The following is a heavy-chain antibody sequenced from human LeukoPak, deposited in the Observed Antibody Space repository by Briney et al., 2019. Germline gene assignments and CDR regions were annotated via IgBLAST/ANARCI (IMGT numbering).Heavy chain of an antibody. Sequence: GGSLRLSCAASGFTFSDYYMSWVRQAPGKGLEWVSVIYSGGSTYYADSVKGRFTISRDNSKNTLYLQMNSLRAEDTAVYYCARGVGSGSRLRAGDYWGQGTLVTVSS. J-gene: IGHJ4*02. CDR1: GFTFSDYY. V-gene: IGHV3-53*01. CDR3: ARGVGSGSRLRAGDY. D-gene: IGHD1-26*01. CDR2: IYSGGST.